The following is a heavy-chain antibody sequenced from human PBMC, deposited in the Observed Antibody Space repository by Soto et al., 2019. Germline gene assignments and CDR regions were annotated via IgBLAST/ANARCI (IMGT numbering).Heavy chain of an antibody. J-gene: IGHJ4*02. Sequence: DVQLLESGGGLVQPGGSLRLSCAASGFTFNNYAINWVRQSPGKGLEWVSVISGSAGSTYYADSVKGRFTITRDNSKNTLYLRMSSLRVEDTAVYYCAKAGGAAGTVDYFDYWGQGTLVTVSS. D-gene: IGHD6-13*01. CDR1: GFTFNNYA. CDR2: ISGSAGST. CDR3: AKAGGAAGTVDYFDY. V-gene: IGHV3-23*01.